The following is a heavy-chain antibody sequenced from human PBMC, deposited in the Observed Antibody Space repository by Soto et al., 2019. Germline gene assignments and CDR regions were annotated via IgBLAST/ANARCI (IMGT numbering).Heavy chain of an antibody. D-gene: IGHD3-3*01. Sequence: PSETLSLTCTVSGVSVISDSYYWSWIRQPPGMGLEWIGYSSYSGSTNHNPSLKSRVSISVDTSKNQFSLKLSSVTAADTAVYYCARVVRHITVFGVPIRDHNWFDPWGQGTLVTVSS. CDR2: SSYSGST. V-gene: IGHV4-61*01. J-gene: IGHJ5*02. CDR1: GVSVISDSYY. CDR3: ARVVRHITVFGVPIRDHNWFDP.